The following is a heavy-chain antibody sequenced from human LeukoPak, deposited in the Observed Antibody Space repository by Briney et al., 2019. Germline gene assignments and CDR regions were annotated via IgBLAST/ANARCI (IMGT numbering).Heavy chain of an antibody. Sequence: SETLSLTCTVSGGSVSGGSISSYYWSWIRQPPGKGLEWIGFIAYTGSTNYNPSLRSRVTISADTSKNHFSLKLTSVTAADTAVYYCARDQTYSGSGIYTYFDYWGQGILVTVSS. V-gene: IGHV4-61*03. CDR2: IAYTGST. D-gene: IGHD3-10*01. J-gene: IGHJ4*02. CDR3: ARDQTYSGSGIYTYFDY. CDR1: GGSVSGGSISSYY.